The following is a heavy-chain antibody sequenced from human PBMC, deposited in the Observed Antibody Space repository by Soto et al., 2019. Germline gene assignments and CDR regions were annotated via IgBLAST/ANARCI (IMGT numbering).Heavy chain of an antibody. Sequence: QVQLVQSGTEVKKPGSSVTVSCKASGGPYSKYSISWVRQAPGQGLEWMGRIIPIFDMTNYAQKVQGRVRRIYVMPNSTKNAQGRVTITTDTSTSTVYMDRSSLRSEDTAVNYCAKSLLGDHYDSDGLDSWGQGTLVSVSS. V-gene: IGHV1-69*02. CDR1: GGPYSKYS. J-gene: IGHJ4*02. CDR2: IIPIFDMT. CDR3: AKSLLGDHYDSDGLDS. D-gene: IGHD3-22*01.